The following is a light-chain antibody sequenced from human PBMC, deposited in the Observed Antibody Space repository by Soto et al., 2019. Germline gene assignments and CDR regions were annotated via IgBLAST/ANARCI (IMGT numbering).Light chain of an antibody. CDR1: SSDVGGYNY. J-gene: IGLJ2*01. V-gene: IGLV2-14*01. Sequence: QSALTQPASVSGSPGQSITISCTGTSSDVGGYNYVSWYQQHPAKAPKLMIYDVSNRPSGVSNRFSGSKSGNTASLTISGLQAEDEADYYCSSYTSSSTLAIAGGTKLTVL. CDR2: DVS. CDR3: SSYTSSSTLA.